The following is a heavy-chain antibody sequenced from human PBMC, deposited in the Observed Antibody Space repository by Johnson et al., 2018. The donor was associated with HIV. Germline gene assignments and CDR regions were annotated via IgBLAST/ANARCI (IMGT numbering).Heavy chain of an antibody. CDR1: GFRFSNYA. D-gene: IGHD1-26*01. CDR3: AREGGIVAAQGDAFDI. J-gene: IGHJ3*02. V-gene: IGHV3-30*04. CDR2: ISDDGSNK. Sequence: QVQLVESGGGVVQPGRSLRLSCAASGFRFSNYALHWVRQTPGKGLEWVALISDDGSNKYYADSVKGRFTISRDNDKNTLYLQMNSLRAEDTALYYCAREGGIVAAQGDAFDIWGQGTMVTVSS.